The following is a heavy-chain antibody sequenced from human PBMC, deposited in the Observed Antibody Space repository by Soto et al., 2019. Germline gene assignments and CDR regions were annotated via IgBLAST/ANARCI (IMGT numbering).Heavy chain of an antibody. CDR2: IIPIFGTA. V-gene: IGHV1-69*06. Sequence: QVQLVQSGAEVKKPGSSVKVSCKASGGTFSSYAISWVRQAPGQGLEWMGGIIPIFGTANYAQKFQGRVTITADKSTSTAYMELSSLRSEDTAVYYCASRGSCSSENYYYGMDVWGLGTTVTVSS. D-gene: IGHD6-6*01. CDR1: GGTFSSYA. CDR3: ASRGSCSSENYYYGMDV. J-gene: IGHJ6*02.